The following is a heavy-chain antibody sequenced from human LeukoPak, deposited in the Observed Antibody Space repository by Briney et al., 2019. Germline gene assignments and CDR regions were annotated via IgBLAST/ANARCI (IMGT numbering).Heavy chain of an antibody. V-gene: IGHV3-21*01. CDR3: ARGRLRFLEWFGDPLDY. CDR2: ISSSSSYI. D-gene: IGHD3-3*01. J-gene: IGHJ4*02. CDR1: GFTFSSYS. Sequence: GGSLRLSCAASGFTFSSYSMNWVRQAPGKGLEWVSSISSSSSYIYYADSVKGRFTISRDNAKNSLYLQMNSLRAEDTAVYYCARGRLRFLEWFGDPLDYWGQGTLVTVSS.